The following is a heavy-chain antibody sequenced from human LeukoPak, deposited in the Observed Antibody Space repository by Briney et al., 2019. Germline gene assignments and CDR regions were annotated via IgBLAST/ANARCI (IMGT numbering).Heavy chain of an antibody. CDR2: IYTDDSDT. CDR1: GYRFTTYW. J-gene: IGHJ5*02. V-gene: IGHV5-51*01. CDR3: VRQRGASGTINHFDP. D-gene: IGHD3-10*01. Sequence: GEALKISCKTSGYRFTTYWIGWVRQMPGTGLEWVGAIYTDDSDTRYSPSFQGQVVISPDRSIRTAYLQWNTLKTSDTAMYYCVRQRGASGTINHFDPWGQGTLVTVSS.